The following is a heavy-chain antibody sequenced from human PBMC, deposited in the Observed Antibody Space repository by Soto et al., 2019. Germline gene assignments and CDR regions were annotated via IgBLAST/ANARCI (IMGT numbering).Heavy chain of an antibody. CDR1: GDTFNFYS. D-gene: IGHD3-10*01. CDR2: VNPIVSMS. V-gene: IGHV1-69*02. CDR3: ASSYGSGYRAFDY. Sequence: QVQLVQSGAEVKRPGSSVKVSCKASGDTFNFYSINWVRQAPGLGLEWMGRVNPIVSMSNYAQKFQGRVTMTADMSTSTAYMELSSLRSEDTAIYYGASSYGSGYRAFDYWGQGALVTVSS. J-gene: IGHJ4*02.